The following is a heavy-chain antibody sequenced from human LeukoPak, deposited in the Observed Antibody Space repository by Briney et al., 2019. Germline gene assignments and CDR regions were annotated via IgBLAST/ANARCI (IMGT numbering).Heavy chain of an antibody. CDR1: GFTSSSYA. V-gene: IGHV3-30-3*01. Sequence: GGSLRLSCAASGFTSSSYAIHWVRQAPGKGLEGVAVISYAGSNEYYADSVKGRFTISRDNSKNTLYLQMNSLRAEDTAVYYCAKGGLLTGDDYWGQGTLVTVSS. CDR3: AKGGLLTGDDY. CDR2: ISYAGSNE. D-gene: IGHD7-27*01. J-gene: IGHJ4*02.